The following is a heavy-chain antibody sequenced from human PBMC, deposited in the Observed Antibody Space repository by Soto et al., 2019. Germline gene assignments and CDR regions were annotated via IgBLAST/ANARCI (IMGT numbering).Heavy chain of an antibody. V-gene: IGHV4-39*02. CDR3: ARGDYGGNFNWFDP. J-gene: IGHJ5*02. Sequence: SETLSLTCNVSGASIRSTDHYWGWIRQPPGNGLEWIGNIYNSGTTYYNPSLKSRVTISVDTSKNHFSLNLNSVTAADTAVYYCARGDYGGNFNWFDPWGQGTLVTVS. CDR1: GASIRSTDHY. D-gene: IGHD4-17*01. CDR2: IYNSGTT.